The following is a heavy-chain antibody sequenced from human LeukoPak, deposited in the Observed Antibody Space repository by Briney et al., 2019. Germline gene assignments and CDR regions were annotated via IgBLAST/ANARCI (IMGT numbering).Heavy chain of an antibody. J-gene: IGHJ4*02. CDR3: ARGDGYNRY. CDR1: VVSITNYY. D-gene: IGHD5-24*01. V-gene: IGHV4-59*08. Sequence: SETLSLTCTVSVVSITNYYWSWIRQPPGKGLEWIGYIYYSGSTNYNPSLKSRVTISIDTSKNQFSLKLSSVTAADTAVYYCARGDGYNRYWGQGTLVTVSS. CDR2: IYYSGST.